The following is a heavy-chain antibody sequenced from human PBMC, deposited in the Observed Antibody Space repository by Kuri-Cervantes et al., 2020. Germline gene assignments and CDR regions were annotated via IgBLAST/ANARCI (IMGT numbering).Heavy chain of an antibody. D-gene: IGHD6-13*01. Sequence: GESLKISCKGSGYSFTSYWIGWVRQMPGKGLEWMGIIYPGDSETRYSPSFQGQVTISADKSISTAYLQWSSIKASDTAMYYCARHGVAGSRWSSKYAMDVWGQGTTVTVSS. CDR1: GYSFTSYW. CDR2: IYPGDSET. J-gene: IGHJ6*02. CDR3: ARHGVAGSRWSSKYAMDV. V-gene: IGHV5-51*01.